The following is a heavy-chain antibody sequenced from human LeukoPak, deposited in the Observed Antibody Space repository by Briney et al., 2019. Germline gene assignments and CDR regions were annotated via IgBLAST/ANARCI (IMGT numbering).Heavy chain of an antibody. Sequence: GGSLRLSCAASGFTFSSYSMNWVRQAPGKGLEWVSYISSSSSTIYYADPVKGRFTISRDNAKNSLYLQMNSLRAEDTAVYYCASLFYYDYVWGSYRILDYWGQGTLVTVSS. V-gene: IGHV3-48*01. J-gene: IGHJ4*02. CDR1: GFTFSSYS. D-gene: IGHD3-16*02. CDR3: ASLFYYDYVWGSYRILDY. CDR2: ISSSSSTI.